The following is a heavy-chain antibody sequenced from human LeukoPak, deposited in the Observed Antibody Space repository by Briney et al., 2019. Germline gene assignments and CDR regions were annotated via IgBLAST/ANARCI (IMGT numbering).Heavy chain of an antibody. CDR2: IGTAGDT. CDR3: ARSIAVAGIDAFDI. V-gene: IGHV3-13*01. Sequence: RGSLRLSCAASGFTFSSYDMHWVRQATGKGLEWVSAIGTAGDTYYPGSVKGRFTISRENAKNSLYLQMNSLRAGDTAVYYCARSIAVAGIDAFDIWGQGTMVTVSS. J-gene: IGHJ3*02. D-gene: IGHD6-19*01. CDR1: GFTFSSYD.